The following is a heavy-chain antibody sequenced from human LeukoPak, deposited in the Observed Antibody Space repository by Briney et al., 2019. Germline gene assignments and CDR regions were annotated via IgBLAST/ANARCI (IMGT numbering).Heavy chain of an antibody. Sequence: PSETLSLTCTVSGDSINSHYWSWIRQPPGKGLEWIGDIYYKGNTNYNPSLKSRVTISVDTSKNHLSLKLTSVLAADTAIYYCVRRDNTGWNYFDYWGQGILVTVSS. J-gene: IGHJ4*02. D-gene: IGHD6-19*01. CDR1: GDSINSHY. CDR2: IYYKGNT. CDR3: VRRDNTGWNYFDY. V-gene: IGHV4-59*08.